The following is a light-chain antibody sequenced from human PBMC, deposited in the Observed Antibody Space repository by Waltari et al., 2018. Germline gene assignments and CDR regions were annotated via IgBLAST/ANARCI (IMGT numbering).Light chain of an antibody. CDR2: MAS. CDR1: QRVGTW. Sequence: DIQMTQSPFTLSASVGDRVTISCRASQRVGTWLAWYQQKPGKAPKLLIYMASSLESGVPSRFSGSGSGTEFTLTISSLQPDDFATYSCQQYSSFSTFGQGTKLDI. J-gene: IGKJ2*01. V-gene: IGKV1-5*03. CDR3: QQYSSFST.